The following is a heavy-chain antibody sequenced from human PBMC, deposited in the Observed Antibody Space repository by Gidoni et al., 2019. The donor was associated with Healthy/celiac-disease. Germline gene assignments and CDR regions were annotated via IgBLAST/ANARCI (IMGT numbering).Heavy chain of an antibody. D-gene: IGHD6-13*01. J-gene: IGHJ4*02. CDR2: IWYDGSNK. Sequence: QVQLVESGGGVVQPGRSLRLPCAASGFPFRSYGMHWVRQAPGKGLEWVAVIWYDGSNKYYADSVKGRFTISRDNSKNTLYLQMNSLRAEDTAVYYCARERTAGEQQLVLDYWGQGTLVTVSS. CDR3: ARERTAGEQQLVLDY. V-gene: IGHV3-33*01. CDR1: GFPFRSYG.